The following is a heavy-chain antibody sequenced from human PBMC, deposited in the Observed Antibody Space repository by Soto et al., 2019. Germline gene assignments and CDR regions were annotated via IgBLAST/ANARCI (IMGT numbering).Heavy chain of an antibody. CDR3: ARGNYYGSGSWSYYYYYGMDV. V-gene: IGHV1-2*04. D-gene: IGHD3-10*01. J-gene: IGHJ6*02. CDR2: INPNSGGT. CDR1: GYTFTGYY. Sequence: ASVKVSCKASGYTFTGYYMHWVRQAPGQGLEWMGWINPNSGGTNYAQKFQGWVTMTRDTSISTAYMELSRLRSDDTAVYYCARGNYYGSGSWSYYYYYGMDVWGQGTTVTVSS.